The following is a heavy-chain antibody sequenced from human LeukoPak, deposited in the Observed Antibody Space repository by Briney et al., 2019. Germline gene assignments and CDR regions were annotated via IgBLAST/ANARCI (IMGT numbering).Heavy chain of an antibody. Sequence: PGRSLRLSCAASGFTFSSYGMHWVRQAPGKGLEWVAVISYDGSYKYYADSVKGRFTISRDNSKNTLYLQMNSLRAEDTAVYYCAKVGDYGDYALDYWGQGTLVTVPS. CDR2: ISYDGSYK. CDR1: GFTFSSYG. CDR3: AKVGDYGDYALDY. V-gene: IGHV3-30*18. D-gene: IGHD4-17*01. J-gene: IGHJ4*02.